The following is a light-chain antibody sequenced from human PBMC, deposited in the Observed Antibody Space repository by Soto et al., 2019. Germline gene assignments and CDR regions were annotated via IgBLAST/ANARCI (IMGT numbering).Light chain of an antibody. CDR2: AAS. CDR3: QQLNSYRFT. J-gene: IGKJ4*01. V-gene: IGKV1-9*01. Sequence: DIQLTQSPSFLSASVGDRVTITCRASQGISSYLAWYQQKPGKAPKLLIYAASTLQSGVPSRFSGSGSGTEFTLTISSLQPEDFATYSCQQLNSYRFTFGGGTKVEIK. CDR1: QGISSY.